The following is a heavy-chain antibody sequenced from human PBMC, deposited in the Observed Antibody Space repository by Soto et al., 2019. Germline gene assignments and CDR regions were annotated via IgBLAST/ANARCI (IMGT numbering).Heavy chain of an antibody. J-gene: IGHJ2*01. CDR3: AKDWGRHSYSYFRWYFDL. D-gene: IGHD5-18*01. Sequence: QVQLVESGGGVVQPGRSLRLSCAASGFTFSSYGMHWVRQAPGKGLEWVALISYDGSNKYYADSVKGRFTLSRDNSKSTLYLQMNSLRAEDTAVYYCAKDWGRHSYSYFRWYFDLWGRGTLVTVSS. CDR1: GFTFSSYG. V-gene: IGHV3-30*18. CDR2: ISYDGSNK.